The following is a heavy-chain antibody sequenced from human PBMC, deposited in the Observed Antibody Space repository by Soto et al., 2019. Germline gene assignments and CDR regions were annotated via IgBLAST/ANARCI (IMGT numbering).Heavy chain of an antibody. J-gene: IGHJ5*02. Sequence: SETLSITCVVSGGSFSSSNWWIWVRQPPGKGLEWIGQIHLSGITSYNPSLKSRVTISVDKSKDQFSLKLTSVTAADTAVYYCARVSLVPNSRFLGWLRSAGWFDPWCQGILVTVS. CDR1: GGSFSSSNW. CDR2: IHLSGIT. V-gene: IGHV4-4*02. D-gene: IGHD3-3*01. CDR3: ARVSLVPNSRFLGWLRSAGWFDP.